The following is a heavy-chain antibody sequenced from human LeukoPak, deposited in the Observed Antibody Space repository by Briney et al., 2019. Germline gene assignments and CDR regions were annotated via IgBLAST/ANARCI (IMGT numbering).Heavy chain of an antibody. CDR3: ARVNGPNSGYYYTLDL. CDR1: GLTFRNYA. Sequence: GGSLRLSCAASGLTFRNYAMHWVRQAPGGGLEWVAVIWYDGTEKYYAASVMGRFTISRDSSENTLYLQMNGLRTEDTGVYYCARVNGPNSGYYYTLDLWGQGTPVTVSS. CDR2: IWYDGTEK. D-gene: IGHD3-22*01. J-gene: IGHJ5*02. V-gene: IGHV3-33*01.